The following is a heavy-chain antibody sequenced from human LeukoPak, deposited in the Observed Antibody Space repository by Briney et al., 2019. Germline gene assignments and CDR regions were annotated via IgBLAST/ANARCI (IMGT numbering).Heavy chain of an antibody. D-gene: IGHD4-17*01. V-gene: IGHV5-10-1*01. J-gene: IGHJ4*02. Sequence: GESLRISCKGSGYIFSNYWISWVRQMPGKGLGWMGRIDPIGSYTNYSPSFQGHVTMSVDKSTSTAYLQWSSLKASDTAMYYCARQTTVTTQSDYWGQGTLVTVSS. CDR2: IDPIGSYT. CDR1: GYIFSNYW. CDR3: ARQTTVTTQSDY.